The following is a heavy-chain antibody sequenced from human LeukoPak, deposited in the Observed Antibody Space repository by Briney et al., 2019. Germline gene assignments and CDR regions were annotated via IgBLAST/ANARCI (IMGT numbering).Heavy chain of an antibody. CDR3: ARDPGFSAFDI. Sequence: PGGSLRLSCAASGFTFRNYWVTWVRQAPGMGLELVASTNQDGSEKYHVDSVKGRFTISRDNDKNSLYLQMNSLRAEDTAVYYCARDPGFSAFDIWGQGAVVTVSS. CDR2: TNQDGSEK. V-gene: IGHV3-7*01. J-gene: IGHJ3*02. CDR1: GFTFRNYW.